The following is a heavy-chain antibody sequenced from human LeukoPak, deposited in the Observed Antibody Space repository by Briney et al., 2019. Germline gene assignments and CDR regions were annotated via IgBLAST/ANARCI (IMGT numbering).Heavy chain of an antibody. D-gene: IGHD3-10*01. CDR3: AREGYYGSGSPPSLYFDY. J-gene: IGHJ4*02. V-gene: IGHV3-30*03. CDR1: GFTFSNYA. CDR2: TSSDLNVK. Sequence: GGSLRLSCAASGFTFSNYAMDWVRQAPGKGLEWVAVTSSDLNVKLYADSVKGRFTISRDNSRSTLYLQMNSLRPEDTAIYYCAREGYYGSGSPPSLYFDYWGQGTLVTVSS.